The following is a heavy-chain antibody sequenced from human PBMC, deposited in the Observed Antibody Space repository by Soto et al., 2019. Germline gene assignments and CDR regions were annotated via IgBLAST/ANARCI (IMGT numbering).Heavy chain of an antibody. CDR2: VNPSGGHT. J-gene: IGHJ4*02. CDR3: ARGGHVVVVTAALDY. CDR1: GDTFTDYY. Sequence: QVQLMQSGAEVKKPGASVKVSCKASGDTFTDYYIHWVRQAPGQGLEWMGTVNPSGGHTTYAQHFRGRRTLTRATSTSTLYMELTSLTSGHTAIYYCARGGHVVVVTAALDYWGQGTLVTVSS. D-gene: IGHD2-21*02. V-gene: IGHV1-46*01.